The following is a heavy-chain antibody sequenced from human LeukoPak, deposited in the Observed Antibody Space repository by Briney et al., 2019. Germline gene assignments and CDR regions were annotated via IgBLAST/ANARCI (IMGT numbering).Heavy chain of an antibody. Sequence: GESLKISCKGSGYSFTSYWIGWVRQMPGKGLECMEIIYPGDSDTRYSPSFQGQVTISADKSISTAYLQWSSLKASDTAMYYCARHLLRYYDSSGYLDYWGQGTLVTVSS. V-gene: IGHV5-51*01. CDR1: GYSFTSYW. CDR2: IYPGDSDT. CDR3: ARHLLRYYDSSGYLDY. D-gene: IGHD3-22*01. J-gene: IGHJ4*02.